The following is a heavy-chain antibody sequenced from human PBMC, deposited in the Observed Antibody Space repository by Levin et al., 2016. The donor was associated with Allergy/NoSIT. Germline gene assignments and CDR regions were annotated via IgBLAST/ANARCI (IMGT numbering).Heavy chain of an antibody. Sequence: WVRQAPGQRLEWMGWINAGNGNTKYSQKFQGRVTITRDTSASTAYMELSSLRSEDTAVYYCARDPGIAVADYWGQGTLVTVSS. D-gene: IGHD6-19*01. CDR3: ARDPGIAVADY. J-gene: IGHJ4*02. CDR2: INAGNGNT. V-gene: IGHV1-3*01.